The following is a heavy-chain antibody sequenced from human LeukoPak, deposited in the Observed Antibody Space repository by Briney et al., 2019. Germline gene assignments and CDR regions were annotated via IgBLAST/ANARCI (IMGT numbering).Heavy chain of an antibody. V-gene: IGHV4-59*08. Sequence: PSETLSLTCTVSGGSISSYYWSWIRQPPGKGLEWIGYIYYSGSTNYNPSLKSRVTISVDTSKNQFSLKLSSVTAADTAVYHCARHGNYYFDYWGQGMLVTVSS. CDR1: GGSISSYY. CDR3: ARHGNYYFDY. J-gene: IGHJ4*02. CDR2: IYYSGST. D-gene: IGHD1-1*01.